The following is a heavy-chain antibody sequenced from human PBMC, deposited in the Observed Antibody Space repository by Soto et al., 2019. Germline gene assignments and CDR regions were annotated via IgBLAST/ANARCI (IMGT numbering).Heavy chain of an antibody. V-gene: IGHV4-34*01. CDR2: INHSGST. CDR1: GGSFSGYY. Sequence: SETLSLTCAVYGGSFSGYYWSWIRQPPGKGLEWIGEINHSGSTNYNPSLKSRVTISVDTSKNQFSLKLSSVTAADTAVYYCARGRGILTGYYARIRFDPWGQGTLVTVSS. CDR3: ARGRGILTGYYARIRFDP. D-gene: IGHD3-9*01. J-gene: IGHJ5*02.